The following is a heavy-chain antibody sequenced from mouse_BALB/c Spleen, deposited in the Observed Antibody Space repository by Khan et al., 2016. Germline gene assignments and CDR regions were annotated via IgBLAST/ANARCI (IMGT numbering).Heavy chain of an antibody. CDR3: ARRSPNIYYGSSSGY. J-gene: IGHJ2*01. Sequence: VQLQQSGAEIVKPGASVKLSCTTSGFNIKDTYMHWVKQRPEQGLEWIGRIDPGNGNTRYDPKFQGKATITADTSSNTASLHLSSLTYEDTAVYYCARRSPNIYYGSSSGYWGQGTTLTVS. V-gene: IGHV14-3*02. CDR1: GFNIKDTY. D-gene: IGHD1-1*01. CDR2: IDPGNGNT.